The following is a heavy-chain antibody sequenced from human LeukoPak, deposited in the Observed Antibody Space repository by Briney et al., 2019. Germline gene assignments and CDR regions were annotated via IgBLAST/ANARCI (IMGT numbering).Heavy chain of an antibody. CDR1: GGSISSYY. V-gene: IGHV4-59*01. CDR3: ARVFPRGVDAFDI. D-gene: IGHD3-10*01. Sequence: SETLSLTCTVSGGSISSYYWSWIRQPPGKGLEWIGYIYYSGSTNYNPSLKSRVTISVDTSKNQFSPKLSSVTAADTAVYYCARVFPRGVDAFDIWGQGTMVTVSS. J-gene: IGHJ3*02. CDR2: IYYSGST.